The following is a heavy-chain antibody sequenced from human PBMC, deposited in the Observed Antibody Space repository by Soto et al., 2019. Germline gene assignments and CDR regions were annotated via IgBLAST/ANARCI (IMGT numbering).Heavy chain of an antibody. V-gene: IGHV3-30*18. CDR3: AKDVVGGDIVATIDVRSGLKYYYYYGMDV. D-gene: IGHD5-12*01. Sequence: GGSLRLSCAASGFTFSSYGMHWVRQAPGKGLEWVAVISYDGSNKYYADSVKGRFTMSRDNSKNTLYLQMNSLRAEDMAVYYCAKDVVGGDIVATIDVRSGLKYYYYYGMDVWGQGTTVTVSS. CDR2: ISYDGSNK. CDR1: GFTFSSYG. J-gene: IGHJ6*02.